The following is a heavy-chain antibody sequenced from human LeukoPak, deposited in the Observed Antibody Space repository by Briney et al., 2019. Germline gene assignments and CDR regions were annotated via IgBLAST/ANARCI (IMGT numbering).Heavy chain of an antibody. CDR3: ARKGLGDC. V-gene: IGHV3-7*01. D-gene: IGHD3-22*01. CDR1: GFTFSSFW. CDR2: IKQDGSVQ. Sequence: GGSLRLSCAASGFTFSSFWMSWVRQAPGKGLEWVANIKQDGSVQYYVDSVKGRFTISRDNAKNSLYLQMNSLRAEDTAVFYCARKGLGDCWGQGTLVTVSS. J-gene: IGHJ4*02.